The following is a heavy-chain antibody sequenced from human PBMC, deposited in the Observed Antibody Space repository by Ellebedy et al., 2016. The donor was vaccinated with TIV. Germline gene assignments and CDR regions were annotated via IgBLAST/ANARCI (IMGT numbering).Heavy chain of an antibody. V-gene: IGHV3-23*01. D-gene: IGHD6-25*01. CDR1: GFTFSSYA. CDR3: AKDLGKGGGSVFEY. Sequence: GGSLRLSXAASGFTFSSYAMSWVRQAPGEGLEWVSAISGSGANTYYADSVKGRFTISKDTSKNTLGLQMNSLRAEDTAIYYCAKDLGKGGGSVFEYWGQGTLVTVSS. J-gene: IGHJ4*02. CDR2: ISGSGANT.